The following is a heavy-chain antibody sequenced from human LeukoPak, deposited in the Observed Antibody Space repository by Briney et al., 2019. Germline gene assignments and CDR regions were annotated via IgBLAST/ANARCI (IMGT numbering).Heavy chain of an antibody. J-gene: IGHJ4*02. CDR3: ARDRLPGWTTSFDS. Sequence: PSGTLSLTCTVSGGSISGYYWSWIRQPPGEGLEWIGYIYGSGITSYNPSLKSRVTISIATSKSQFSLNLNSVTAADTAVYYCARDRLPGWTTSFDSWGQGILVTVSS. V-gene: IGHV4-59*01. CDR2: IYGSGIT. CDR1: GGSISGYY. D-gene: IGHD2-2*01.